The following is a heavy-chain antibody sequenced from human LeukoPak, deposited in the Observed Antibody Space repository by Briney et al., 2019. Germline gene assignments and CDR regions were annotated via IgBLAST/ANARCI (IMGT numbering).Heavy chain of an antibody. CDR2: ISSSSSYI. Sequence: PGGSLRLSCAASGFTFSSYSMNWVRQAPGKGLEWVSSISSSSSYIYYADSVKGRFTITRDNAKNSLYLQMNSLRAEDTAVYYCARDPRGYSGYDADYWGQGTLVTVSS. J-gene: IGHJ4*02. CDR3: ARDPRGYSGYDADY. V-gene: IGHV3-21*01. CDR1: GFTFSSYS. D-gene: IGHD5-12*01.